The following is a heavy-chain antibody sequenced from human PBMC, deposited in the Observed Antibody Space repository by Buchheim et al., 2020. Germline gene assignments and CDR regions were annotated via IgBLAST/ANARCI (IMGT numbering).Heavy chain of an antibody. CDR1: GFTFSAFE. CDR2: ISSSGSTI. CDR3: ATTDDYYYGMDV. J-gene: IGHJ6*02. D-gene: IGHD4-11*01. V-gene: IGHV3-48*03. Sequence: EVQLVESGGGLVQPGGSLRLSCAASGFTFSAFELNWVRQAPGKGLEWVSYISSSGSTIYYADSVKGRFTISRDNAKNSLSLQMNSLRAEDTAVYYCATTDDYYYGMDVWGQGTT.